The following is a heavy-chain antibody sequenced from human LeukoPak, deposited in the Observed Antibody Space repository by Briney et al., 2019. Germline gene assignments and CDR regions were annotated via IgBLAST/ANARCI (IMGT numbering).Heavy chain of an antibody. CDR2: ISYDGTNK. V-gene: IGHV3-30*18. Sequence: GGSLRLSCAASGFTFSSYGMHWVRQAPGEGLEWVAVISYDGTNKYYADSVKGRFTISRDNSKNTLYLQMNSLRAEDTAVYYCAKGRGTGRVGGQGTLVTVSS. CDR3: AKGRGTGRV. D-gene: IGHD1-1*01. J-gene: IGHJ4*02. CDR1: GFTFSSYG.